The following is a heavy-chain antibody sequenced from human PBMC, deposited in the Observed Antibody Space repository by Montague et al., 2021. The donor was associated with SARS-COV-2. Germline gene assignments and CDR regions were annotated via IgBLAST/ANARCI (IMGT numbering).Heavy chain of an antibody. CDR3: ARDLAPYYGSGSYYNPIDAFDI. Sequence: SETLSLTCTVSGGSISSYYWGWIRQPPGKGLEWIGYIYYSGSTNYNPSLKSRVTISVDTSKNQFSLKLSSVTAADTAVYYCARDLAPYYGSGSYYNPIDAFDIWGQGTMVTVSS. V-gene: IGHV4-59*12. J-gene: IGHJ3*02. D-gene: IGHD3-10*01. CDR1: GGSISSYY. CDR2: IYYSGST.